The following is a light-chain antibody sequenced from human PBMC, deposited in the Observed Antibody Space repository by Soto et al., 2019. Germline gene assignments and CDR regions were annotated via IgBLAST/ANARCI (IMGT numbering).Light chain of an antibody. V-gene: IGKV3-15*01. J-gene: IGKJ1*01. Sequence: EVVMTQSPASLSVTPGERATLSCTASHRVRTNVAWYQHKPGQPPRLLISGASTRATGIAGRFSGSGSGTEFTLTISSLQSEDVAIYYCHQYNNWPPETFGQGTRVEIK. CDR2: GAS. CDR3: HQYNNWPPET. CDR1: HRVRTN.